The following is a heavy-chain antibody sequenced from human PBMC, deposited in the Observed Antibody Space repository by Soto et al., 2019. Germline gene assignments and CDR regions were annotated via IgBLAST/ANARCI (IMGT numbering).Heavy chain of an antibody. D-gene: IGHD6-6*01. CDR1: GSTFSSYA. V-gene: IGHV3-64*01. CDR2: ISSNGGST. CDR3: ARSPIAAPIQVYYFDY. Sequence: PGGSLRLSCAASGSTFSSYAMHWVRQAPGKGLEYVSAISSNGGSTYYANSVKGRFTISRDNSKNTLYLQMGSLRAEDMAVYYCARSPIAAPIQVYYFDYWGQGTLVTVSS. J-gene: IGHJ4*02.